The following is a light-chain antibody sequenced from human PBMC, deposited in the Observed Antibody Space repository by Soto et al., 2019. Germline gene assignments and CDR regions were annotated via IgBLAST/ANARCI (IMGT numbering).Light chain of an antibody. CDR1: QVISTY. Sequence: DIPMTQSPSSLSASVGDRVTITCRASQVISTYLNWYQQKPGKAPKLLIYAASSLQSGVPSRFSGTGSGTDFSLTISSLQPEDSAIYYCQQTYSATPTFGQGTKVEIK. CDR3: QQTYSATPT. CDR2: AAS. V-gene: IGKV1-39*01. J-gene: IGKJ1*01.